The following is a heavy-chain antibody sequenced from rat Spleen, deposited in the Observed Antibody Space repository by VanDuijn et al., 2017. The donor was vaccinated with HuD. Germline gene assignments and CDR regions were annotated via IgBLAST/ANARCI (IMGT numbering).Heavy chain of an antibody. J-gene: IGHJ3*01. Sequence: EVQLVESGGGLVQPGRPLKLSCTTSGFTFSDCYMAWVRQAPGKGLEWVASITNTGVSTYYSDSVKGRFTISRDNAQNTLYLQMNSLRSEDTATYYCTRGGYLNWFAYWGQGTLVTVSS. CDR3: TRGGYLNWFAY. CDR2: ITNTGVST. V-gene: IGHV5-31*01. D-gene: IGHD1-3*01. CDR1: GFTFSDCY.